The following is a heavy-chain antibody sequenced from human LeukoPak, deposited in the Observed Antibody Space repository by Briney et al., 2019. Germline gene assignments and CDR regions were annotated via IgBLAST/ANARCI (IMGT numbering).Heavy chain of an antibody. D-gene: IGHD3-22*01. CDR2: IYYSGST. V-gene: IGHV4-39*01. J-gene: IGHJ4*02. CDR3: ARQIYSSGPTLHFDY. Sequence: PSETPSLTCTVSGGSISSSSYYWGWIRQPPGKGLEWIGSIYYSGSTYYNPSLKSRVTISVDTSKNQFSLKLSSVTAADTAVYYCARQIYSSGPTLHFDYWGQGTLVTVSS. CDR1: GGSISSSSYY.